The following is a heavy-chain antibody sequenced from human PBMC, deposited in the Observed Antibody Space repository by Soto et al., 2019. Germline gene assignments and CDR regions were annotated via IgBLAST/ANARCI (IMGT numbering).Heavy chain of an antibody. Sequence: QVQLVESGGGVVQPGRSLRLSCAASGFTFSTYAMQWVRQAPGKGLEWVAVISYDGNNQYYADSVKGRFTISRDNSKNTLYLQMNSLRPEDTAVFYCARDRSMGATDYWGQGTLVTVSS. J-gene: IGHJ4*02. CDR3: ARDRSMGATDY. CDR2: ISYDGNNQ. CDR1: GFTFSTYA. V-gene: IGHV3-30-3*01. D-gene: IGHD1-26*01.